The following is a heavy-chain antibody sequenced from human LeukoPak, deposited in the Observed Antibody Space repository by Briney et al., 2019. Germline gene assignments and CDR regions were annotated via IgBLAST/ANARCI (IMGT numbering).Heavy chain of an antibody. J-gene: IGHJ3*01. D-gene: IGHD3-10*01. Sequence: SETLSLTCTVSGGSISSYHWSWIRQPAGKGLEWIGHIYTSGNTDYNPSLKSRVTMSVDTSKNQFSLNLTSVTAADTAVYYCARPPVSSPDAFDLWGQGTMVTVS. V-gene: IGHV4-4*07. CDR1: GGSISSYH. CDR3: ARPPVSSPDAFDL. CDR2: IYTSGNT.